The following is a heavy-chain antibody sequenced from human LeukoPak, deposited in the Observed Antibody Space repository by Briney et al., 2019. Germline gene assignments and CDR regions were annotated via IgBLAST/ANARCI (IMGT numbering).Heavy chain of an antibody. Sequence: SETLSLTCSVSGDSISTDHWRWIRQAPGKGLEWIGSMSYTGSTDYNPSVKSRVTISVDSSKNQFSLNLSSLTASDTAVYHCARLSSSAWNSFDFWGQGTLVTVSS. J-gene: IGHJ4*02. CDR2: MSYTGST. V-gene: IGHV4-59*08. D-gene: IGHD2-2*01. CDR1: GDSISTDH. CDR3: ARLSSSAWNSFDF.